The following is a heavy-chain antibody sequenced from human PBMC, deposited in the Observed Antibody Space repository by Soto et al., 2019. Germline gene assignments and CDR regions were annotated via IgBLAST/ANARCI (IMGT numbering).Heavy chain of an antibody. CDR1: GGSISTYY. D-gene: IGHD6-6*01. CDR3: TRARIAPRMFDF. V-gene: IGHV4-59*12. Sequence: QVQLQESGPGLVKPSETLSLNCTVSGGSISTYYWSWIRQPPGKGLEWIGYIYYSGSTNYNPSLKSRVIISVDNSENQFSLKLTSVTAADTAVYFCTRARIAPRMFDFWGQGTLVTVSS. CDR2: IYYSGST. J-gene: IGHJ4*02.